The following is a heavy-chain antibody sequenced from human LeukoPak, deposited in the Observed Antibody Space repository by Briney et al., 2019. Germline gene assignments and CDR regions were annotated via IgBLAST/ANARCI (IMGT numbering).Heavy chain of an antibody. CDR3: ARDQEWELMPLDV. V-gene: IGHV3-7*01. CDR1: GFTFSSYR. Sequence: GGSLRLSCAASGFTFSSYRMSWVRQAPGKGLEWVANIKQDGSEKYYVDSVKGRFTISRDNAKNSLYLQMNSLRAGDTAVYYCARDQEWELMPLDVWGKGTTVTVSS. CDR2: IKQDGSEK. D-gene: IGHD1-26*01. J-gene: IGHJ6*04.